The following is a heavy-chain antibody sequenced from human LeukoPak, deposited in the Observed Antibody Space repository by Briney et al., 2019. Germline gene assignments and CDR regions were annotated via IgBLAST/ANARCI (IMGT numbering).Heavy chain of an antibody. CDR1: GYSISSGYY. Sequence: SETLSLTCTVSGYSISSGYYWGWIRQPPGKGLEWIGSIYYSGSTYYNPSLKSRVTISVDTSKNQFSLQLNSVTPEDTAVYYCARGASSTQGFDPWGQGTLVTVSS. CDR2: IYYSGST. CDR3: ARGASSTQGFDP. J-gene: IGHJ5*02. D-gene: IGHD2-2*01. V-gene: IGHV4-38-2*02.